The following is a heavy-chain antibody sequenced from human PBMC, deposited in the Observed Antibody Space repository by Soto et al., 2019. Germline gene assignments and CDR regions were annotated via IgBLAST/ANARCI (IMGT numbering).Heavy chain of an antibody. CDR3: ANLYGDKFDY. J-gene: IGHJ4*02. CDR1: GSSFRSYG. D-gene: IGHD4-17*01. CDR2: ISSDGSNK. Sequence: GGSLRLSCAASGSSFRSYGMHWVRQAPGKGLDWVAVISSDGSNKYYADSVKGRFIISRDNSKNTLYLQMNSLRADDTAVYYCANLYGDKFDYWGQGTLVAVSS. V-gene: IGHV3-30*18.